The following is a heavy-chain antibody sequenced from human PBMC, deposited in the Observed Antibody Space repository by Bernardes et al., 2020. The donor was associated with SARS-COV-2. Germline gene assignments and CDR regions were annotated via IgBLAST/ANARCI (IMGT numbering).Heavy chain of an antibody. V-gene: IGHV5-51*01. J-gene: IGHJ5*02. CDR3: ARLLRLCGSVSCWGRFDP. CDR2: IYPGDSET. Sequence: GASLKISCKASGYTFTNYWVAWVRQKPGEGLEWMGIIYPGDSETRYSPSFQGQVTISADASIATAYLQWNTLQASDTAIYFCARLLRLCGSVSCWGRFDPWGQGTLVTVSS. CDR1: GYTFTNYW. D-gene: IGHD2-15*01.